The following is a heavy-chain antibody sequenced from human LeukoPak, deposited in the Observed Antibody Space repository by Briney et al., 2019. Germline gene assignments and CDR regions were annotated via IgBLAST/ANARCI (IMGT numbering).Heavy chain of an antibody. Sequence: PGGSLRLSCAASGFTFSSYSMNWVRQAPGKGLEWVSSISSSSSYIYYAESVKGRFTISRDNAKNSLYLQMHSLRAEDTAVYYCARDRRVGATIDAFDIWGQGTMVTVSS. V-gene: IGHV3-21*01. CDR3: ARDRRVGATIDAFDI. CDR1: GFTFSSYS. D-gene: IGHD1-26*01. J-gene: IGHJ3*02. CDR2: ISSSSSYI.